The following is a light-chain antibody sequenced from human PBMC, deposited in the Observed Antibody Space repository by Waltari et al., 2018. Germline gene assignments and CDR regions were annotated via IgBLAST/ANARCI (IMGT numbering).Light chain of an antibody. J-gene: IGKJ1*01. CDR1: ENVNNY. CDR3: QHNYGTPVT. V-gene: IGKV1-39*01. CDR2: KES. Sequence: DIQMTQSPSSLSASVGDRVTITCRASENVNNYLNWYQQKPGKAPKLQIYKESTLQSGVPSRCSGSGSGTDYTFTISSLQSEDVATYYCQHNYGTPVTFGQGTKVEIK.